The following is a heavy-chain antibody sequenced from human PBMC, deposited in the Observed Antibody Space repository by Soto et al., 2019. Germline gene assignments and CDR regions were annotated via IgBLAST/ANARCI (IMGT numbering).Heavy chain of an antibody. Sequence: EVQLVESGGGLVTPGGSLRLSCAGTGFTFNIYGMNWVRQAPGKGLEWLSSISNSGSYIYYANSVKGRFTISRDNAKNALYLQMNRLRAEDTAVYYWARVSTVLKGLSYLDYWGQGVLVTVSS. CDR2: ISNSGSYI. V-gene: IGHV3-21*04. D-gene: IGHD4-17*01. J-gene: IGHJ4*02. CDR1: GFTFNIYG. CDR3: ARVSTVLKGLSYLDY.